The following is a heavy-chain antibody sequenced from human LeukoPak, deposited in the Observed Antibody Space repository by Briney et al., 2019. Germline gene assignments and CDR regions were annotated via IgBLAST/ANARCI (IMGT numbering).Heavy chain of an antibody. CDR3: ARHLGYCSSTSCPFDY. D-gene: IGHD2-2*01. J-gene: IGHJ4*02. V-gene: IGHV4-34*01. CDR2: INHSGST. CDR1: GYSIISDYY. Sequence: SETLSLTCTVSGYSIISDYYWSWIRQPPGKGLEWIGEINHSGSTNYNPSLKSRVTISVDTSKNQFSLKLSSVTAADTAVYYCARHLGYCSSTSCPFDYWGQGTLVTVSS.